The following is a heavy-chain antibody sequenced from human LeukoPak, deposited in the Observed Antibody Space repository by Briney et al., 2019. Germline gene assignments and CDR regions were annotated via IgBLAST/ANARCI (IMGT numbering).Heavy chain of an antibody. CDR2: IKSKTDAGTT. D-gene: IGHD2-2*01. Sequence: PGGSLRLSCAASGFTFNNAWMSWVRQAPRKGLEWVGRIKSKTDAGTTDYAAPVKGRFIISRDGSKNTLYLQMNSLKTEDTAVYYCTTESSTSYEDAFDIWGQGTMVTVSS. J-gene: IGHJ3*02. V-gene: IGHV3-15*01. CDR3: TTESSTSYEDAFDI. CDR1: GFTFNNAW.